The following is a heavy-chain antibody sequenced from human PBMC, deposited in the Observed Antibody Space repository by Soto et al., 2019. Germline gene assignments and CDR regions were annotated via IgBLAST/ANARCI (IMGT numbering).Heavy chain of an antibody. CDR1: GGTFSSYA. CDR3: ARGLAVAGTPVLYFYYYYGMDV. Sequence: SVKVSCEASGGTFSSYAISWVLQAPGQGLEWMGGIIPIFGTANYAQKFQGRDTITADKSTSTVYMELSSLRSEDTAVYYCARGLAVAGTPVLYFYYYYGMDVWGQGTTVTVSS. D-gene: IGHD6-19*01. CDR2: IIPIFGTA. V-gene: IGHV1-69*06. J-gene: IGHJ6*02.